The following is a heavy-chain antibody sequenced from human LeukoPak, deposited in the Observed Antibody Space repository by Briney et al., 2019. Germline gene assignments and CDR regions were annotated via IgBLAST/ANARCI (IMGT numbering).Heavy chain of an antibody. D-gene: IGHD6-13*01. J-gene: IGHJ4*02. CDR2: ITASGGIT. CDR3: AKGALAAAGSGFDY. Sequence: GGSLRLSCAVSGFIFNSYAMSWVRQAPGEGLEWVSSITASGGITYHADSVKGRFIISRDNSKNTLHLQMNSLRADDTALYYCAKGALAAAGSGFDYRGQGTLVTVSS. V-gene: IGHV3-23*01. CDR1: GFIFNSYA.